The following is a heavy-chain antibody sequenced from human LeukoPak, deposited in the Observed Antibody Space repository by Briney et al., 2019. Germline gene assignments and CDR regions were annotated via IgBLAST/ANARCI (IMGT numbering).Heavy chain of an antibody. V-gene: IGHV1-46*01. CDR3: ARGEQLYCSSTSCPFDY. D-gene: IGHD2-2*01. CDR2: INPSGGST. Sequence: ASVTVSCKASGYTFTSYYMHWVRQAPGQGLEWMGIINPSGGSTNYAQKLQGRVTMTRDTSTSTVYMDLSSLRSEDTAVYYCARGEQLYCSSTSCPFDYWGQGTLVTVSS. CDR1: GYTFTSYY. J-gene: IGHJ4*02.